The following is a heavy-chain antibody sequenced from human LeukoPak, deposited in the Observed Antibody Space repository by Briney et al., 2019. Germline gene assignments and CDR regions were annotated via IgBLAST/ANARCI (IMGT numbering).Heavy chain of an antibody. CDR1: GISFRSYG. D-gene: IGHD3-9*01. J-gene: IGHJ5*02. CDR2: IWYDGSKT. Sequence: PGGSLRLSCAASGISFRSYGMHWVRQAPGKGLEWVAVIWYDGSKTYYSDSVQGRFTISRDNSKNTLYLQMNSLRVEDTAVYYCARDYDASAGYSTGYFDPWGQGTLVTVSS. V-gene: IGHV3-33*01. CDR3: ARDYDASAGYSTGYFDP.